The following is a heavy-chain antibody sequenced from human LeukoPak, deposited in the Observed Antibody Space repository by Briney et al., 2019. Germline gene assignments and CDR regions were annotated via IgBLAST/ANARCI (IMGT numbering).Heavy chain of an antibody. D-gene: IGHD6-19*01. Sequence: SETLSLTCAVYGGSFSGYYWSWIRQPPGKGLEWIGSIYYSGSTYYNPSLKSRVTISVDTSKNQFSLKLSSVTAADTAVYYCARPLYSSGRYYFDYWGQGTLVTVSS. CDR2: IYYSGST. CDR3: ARPLYSSGRYYFDY. CDR1: GGSFSGYY. J-gene: IGHJ4*02. V-gene: IGHV4-34*01.